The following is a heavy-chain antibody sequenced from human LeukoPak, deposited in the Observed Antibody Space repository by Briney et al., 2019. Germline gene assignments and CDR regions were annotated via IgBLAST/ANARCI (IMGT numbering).Heavy chain of an antibody. D-gene: IGHD1-14*01. Sequence: SGTLSLTCAVYGGSFSGYYWSWIRQPPGKGLEWIGEINHSGSTNYNPSLKSRVTISVDTSKNQFSLKLSSVTAADTAVYYCARGNPFRWYYYYYMDVWGKGTTVTVSS. V-gene: IGHV4-34*01. CDR3: ARGNPFRWYYYYYMDV. CDR1: GGSFSGYY. J-gene: IGHJ6*03. CDR2: INHSGST.